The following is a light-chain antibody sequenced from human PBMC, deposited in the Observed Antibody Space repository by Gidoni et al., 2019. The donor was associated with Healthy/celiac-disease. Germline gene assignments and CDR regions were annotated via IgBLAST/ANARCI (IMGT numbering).Light chain of an antibody. CDR2: GNF. Sequence: QSVLTQPPSVSGAPGQRVTISCNGFSSNIGTGYAVHWYQQLPGTAPKLLIYGNFNRPSGVPDRFSGSKSGTSASLAITGLQAEDEADYYCQSYDTRLSGSVFGGGTKLTVL. CDR3: QSYDTRLSGSV. J-gene: IGLJ2*01. V-gene: IGLV1-40*01. CDR1: SSNIGTGYA.